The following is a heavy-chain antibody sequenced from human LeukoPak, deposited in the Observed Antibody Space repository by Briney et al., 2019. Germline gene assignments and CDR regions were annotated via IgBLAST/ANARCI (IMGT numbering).Heavy chain of an antibody. V-gene: IGHV1-18*01. CDR2: ISAFNGHT. Sequence: ASVKVSCKASNYTYTDYGINWVRQAPGQGLEWVGWISAFNGHTYYAQRFQGRITMTTDAPTTTAHMELRSLRSDDTAVYFCARALAVTGRGPRDFDFWGQGTPVTVSS. CDR3: ARALAVTGRGPRDFDF. D-gene: IGHD6-19*01. J-gene: IGHJ4*02. CDR1: NYTYTDYG.